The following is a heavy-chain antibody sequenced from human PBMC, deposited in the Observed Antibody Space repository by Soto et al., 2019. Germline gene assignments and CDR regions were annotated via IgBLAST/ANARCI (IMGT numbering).Heavy chain of an antibody. D-gene: IGHD2-15*01. Sequence: QVQLVESGGGVVQPGRSLRLSCAASGFTFSSYAMHWVRQAPGKGLEWVAVISYDGSNKYYADSVKGRFTISRDNSKNTLYLQMHSLRAEDTAVYYCARDPEIYCSGGSCYPPVHYYYGMDVWGQGTTVTVSS. CDR1: GFTFSSYA. J-gene: IGHJ6*02. CDR2: ISYDGSNK. CDR3: ARDPEIYCSGGSCYPPVHYYYGMDV. V-gene: IGHV3-30-3*01.